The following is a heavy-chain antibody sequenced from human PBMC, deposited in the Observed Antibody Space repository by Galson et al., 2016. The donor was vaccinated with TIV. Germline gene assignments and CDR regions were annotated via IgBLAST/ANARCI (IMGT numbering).Heavy chain of an antibody. J-gene: IGHJ3*02. CDR3: ARARGYNFENAFHI. CDR1: GYTFRNFY. CDR2: IIPMFKIA. V-gene: IGHV1-69*13. D-gene: IGHD5-18*01. Sequence: SVKVSCKASGYTFRNFYMHWVRQAPGQGLEWMGGIIPMFKIADYAQKFQGRVTISADEFPSAAYMELSSLRFEDTAVYYCARARGYNFENAFHIWGQGTMVTVSS.